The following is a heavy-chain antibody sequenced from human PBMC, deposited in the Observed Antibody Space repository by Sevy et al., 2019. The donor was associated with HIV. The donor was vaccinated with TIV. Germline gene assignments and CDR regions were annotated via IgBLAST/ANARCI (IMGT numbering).Heavy chain of an antibody. V-gene: IGHV3-23*01. J-gene: IGHJ4*02. Sequence: GEALKISCAASGFTFNNYAMSWVRQAPGRGLEWVSGVGAGGDNTYYAESVKGRFTISRDNSRNTLYRQMDGLRAEDTAVYYCAKVERGYSYGFLDYWGQGTLVTVSS. CDR3: AKVERGYSYGFLDY. CDR1: GFTFNNYA. D-gene: IGHD5-18*01. CDR2: VGAGGDNT.